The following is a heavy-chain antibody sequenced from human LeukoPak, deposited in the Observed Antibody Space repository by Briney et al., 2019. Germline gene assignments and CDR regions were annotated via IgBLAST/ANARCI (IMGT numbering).Heavy chain of an antibody. Sequence: ASVKVSCKASGYTFTGYYMHWVRQAPGQGLEWMGWINPNSGGTNYAQKFQGRVTMTRDTSISTAYMELSRLRSDDTAVYYCARVLIAVAGYYFDYWGQGTLVTVSS. CDR1: GYTFTGYY. D-gene: IGHD6-19*01. CDR2: INPNSGGT. CDR3: ARVLIAVAGYYFDY. V-gene: IGHV1-2*02. J-gene: IGHJ4*02.